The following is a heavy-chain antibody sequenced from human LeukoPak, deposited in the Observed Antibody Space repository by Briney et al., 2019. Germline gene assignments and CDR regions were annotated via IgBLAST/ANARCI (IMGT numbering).Heavy chain of an antibody. J-gene: IGHJ4*02. V-gene: IGHV1-18*01. CDR1: GYTFTIYD. CDR2: ISVYNGNT. CDR3: ARSEVGALVDY. Sequence: GASVKVSCKASGYTFTIYDITWVRQTPGQGLEWMGWISVYNGNTKYAQKVEGRVTITTDTSTSTAYMELRSLRSDDTAVYYCARSEVGALVDYWGQGTLVTVSS. D-gene: IGHD1-26*01.